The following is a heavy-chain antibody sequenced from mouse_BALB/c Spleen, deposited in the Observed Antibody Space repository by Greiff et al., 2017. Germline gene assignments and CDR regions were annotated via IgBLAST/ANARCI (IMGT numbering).Heavy chain of an antibody. CDR3: ARGGYYGYWYFDV. CDR1: GYTFTDYY. V-gene: IGHV1-26*01. J-gene: IGHJ1*01. D-gene: IGHD1-1*01. CDR2: VNPNNGGT. Sequence: VQLQQSGPELVKPGASVKISCKASGYTFTDYYMNWVKQSHGKSLEWIGLVNPNNGGTSYNQKFKGKATLTVDKSSSTAYMELRSLTSEDSAVYYCARGGYYGYWYFDVWGAGTTVTVSS.